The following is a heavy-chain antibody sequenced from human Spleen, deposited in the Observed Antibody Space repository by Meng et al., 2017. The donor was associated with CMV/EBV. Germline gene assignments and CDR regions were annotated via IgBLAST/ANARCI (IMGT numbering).Heavy chain of an antibody. Sequence: GESLKIYCAASGFIFSDHYLDWVRQTPGKGLEWVGRSRNKANRYTTEYSASVKGRFTVSRDESKNSLYLQMNSLKTEDTAVYYCWRGYKYFDSWGQGTLVTVSS. CDR3: WRGYKYFDS. D-gene: IGHD1-1*01. CDR2: SRNKANRYTT. V-gene: IGHV3-72*01. J-gene: IGHJ4*02. CDR1: GFIFSDHY.